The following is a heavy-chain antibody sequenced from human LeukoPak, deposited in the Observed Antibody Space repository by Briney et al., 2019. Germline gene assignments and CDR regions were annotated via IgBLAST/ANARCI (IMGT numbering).Heavy chain of an antibody. J-gene: IGHJ4*02. D-gene: IGHD6-19*01. CDR1: GFTFSSYG. V-gene: IGHV3-30*03. CDR2: ISYDGSNK. Sequence: GGSLRLSCAASGFTFSSYGMHWVRQAPGKGLEWVAVISYDGSNKYYADSVKGRFTISRDNSKNTLYLQMNSLRAEDTAVYYCDGAVADNDYWGQGTLVTVSS. CDR3: DGAVADNDY.